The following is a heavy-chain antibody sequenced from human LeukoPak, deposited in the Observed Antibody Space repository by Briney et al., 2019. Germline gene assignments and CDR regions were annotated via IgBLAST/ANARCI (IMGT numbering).Heavy chain of an antibody. D-gene: IGHD3-22*01. CDR2: INPNSGGT. J-gene: IGHJ4*02. CDR1: GYTFTDYY. CDR3: ARASYYYDSSSYPGYYFDY. Sequence: ASVKVSCKASGYTFTDYYMHWVRQASGQGLEWMGWINPNSGGTNYAQKFQGRVTMTRDTSISTAYMELSRLRSDDTAVYYCARASYYYDSSSYPGYYFDYWGQGTLVTVSS. V-gene: IGHV1-2*02.